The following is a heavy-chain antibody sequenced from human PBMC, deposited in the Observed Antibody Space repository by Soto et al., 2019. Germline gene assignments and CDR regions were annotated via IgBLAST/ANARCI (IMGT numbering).Heavy chain of an antibody. J-gene: IGHJ4*02. V-gene: IGHV3-11*06. CDR2: ISGSGSYT. D-gene: IGHD6-6*01. CDR1: GFIFSDYY. Sequence: VQLVESGGGLVKPGGSLRLSCAASGFIFSDYYMSWIRQAPGKGLEWVSYISGSGSYTNYADSVKGRFTISRDNAKNSLYLQIYSLRAEDTAVYYCAMAQITAQYYFDYWGQGALVTVSS. CDR3: AMAQITAQYYFDY.